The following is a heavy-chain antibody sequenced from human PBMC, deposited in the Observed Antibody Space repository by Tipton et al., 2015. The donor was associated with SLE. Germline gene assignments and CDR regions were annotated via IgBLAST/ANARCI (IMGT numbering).Heavy chain of an antibody. CDR1: GYSINRGYY. CDR2: FYHGGNT. Sequence: TLSLTCDVSGYSINRGYYWGWLRKSPGKGLEWIGSFYHGGNTYYNPSLKSRVSMSGDTSNNQFSLKMTSVTAADTAVYYCARDPVGAKHFDYWGQGTLVTVSS. D-gene: IGHD1-26*01. CDR3: ARDPVGAKHFDY. V-gene: IGHV4-38-2*02. J-gene: IGHJ4*02.